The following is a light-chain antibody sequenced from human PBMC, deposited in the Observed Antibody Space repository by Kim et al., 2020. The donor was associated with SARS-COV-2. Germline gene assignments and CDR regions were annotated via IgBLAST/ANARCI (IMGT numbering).Light chain of an antibody. Sequence: QLVLTQPPSVSGAPGQRVTISCTGSSSNIGAGYDVHWYQQLPGTAPKLLIYGNSNRPSGVPDRFSGSKSGTSASLAITGLQVEDEADYYCQSYDSSLSVVFGGGTQLTVL. J-gene: IGLJ2*01. CDR3: QSYDSSLSVV. CDR1: SSNIGAGYD. V-gene: IGLV1-40*01. CDR2: GNS.